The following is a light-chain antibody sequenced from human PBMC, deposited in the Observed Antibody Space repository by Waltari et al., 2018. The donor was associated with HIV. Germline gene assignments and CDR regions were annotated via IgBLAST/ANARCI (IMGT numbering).Light chain of an antibody. J-gene: IGKJ5*01. V-gene: IGKV3-20*01. CDR3: QQYGRSPIT. CDR1: QRVSPY. Sequence: ETVLTQSPGTLSLSPGERATVSCRTTQRVSPYLAWYQQKPGQAPRLLIYGASSRATGIPDRFSGSGSGTDFTLTISRLGPEDFAVYYCQQYGRSPITFGQGTRLEIK. CDR2: GAS.